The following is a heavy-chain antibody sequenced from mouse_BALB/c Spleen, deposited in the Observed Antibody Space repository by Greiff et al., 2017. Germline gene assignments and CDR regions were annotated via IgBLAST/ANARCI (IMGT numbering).Heavy chain of an antibody. V-gene: IGHV5-4*02. Sequence: EVKLVESGGGLVKPGGSLKLSCAASGFTFSDYYMYWVRQTPEKRLEWVATISDGGSYTYYPDSVKGRFTISRDNAKNNLYLQMSSLKSEDTAMYYCARGGEVRLFAYWGQGTLVTVSA. CDR3: ARGGEVRLFAY. CDR1: GFTFSDYY. CDR2: ISDGGSYT. J-gene: IGHJ3*01. D-gene: IGHD2-14*01.